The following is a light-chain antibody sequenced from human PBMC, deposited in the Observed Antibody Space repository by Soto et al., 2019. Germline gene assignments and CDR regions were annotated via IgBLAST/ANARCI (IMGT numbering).Light chain of an antibody. V-gene: IGLV2-23*02. CDR2: EVS. CDR1: SSDVGSYNL. Sequence: QSALTQPASVSGSPGQSITISCTGTSSDVGSYNLVSWYQQHPGKAPKLMIYEVSKRPSGVSNRFSGSKSGNTASLTISGLQAEDEADYYCCSYAGSWAGWVFGGGTKVTVL. CDR3: CSYAGSWAGWV. J-gene: IGLJ3*02.